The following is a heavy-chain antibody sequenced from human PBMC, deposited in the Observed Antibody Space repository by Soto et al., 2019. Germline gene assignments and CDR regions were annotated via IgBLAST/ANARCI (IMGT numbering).Heavy chain of an antibody. J-gene: IGHJ4*02. CDR2: ISYDGSNK. CDR1: GFTFSSYA. Sequence: GGSLRLSCAASGFTFSSYAMHWVRQAPGKGLEWVAVISYDGSNKYYADSVKGRFTISRDNSKNTLYLQMNSLRAEDTAVYYCARGGEGSGSYFDYWGQGTLVTVSS. D-gene: IGHD1-26*01. CDR3: ARGGEGSGSYFDY. V-gene: IGHV3-30-3*01.